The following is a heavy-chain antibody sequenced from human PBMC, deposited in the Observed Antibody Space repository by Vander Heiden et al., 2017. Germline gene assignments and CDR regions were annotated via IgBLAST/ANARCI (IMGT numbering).Heavy chain of an antibody. CDR2: IYYSGST. D-gene: IGHD3-22*01. J-gene: IGHJ3*02. Sequence: QVQLQESGPGLVKPSQTLSLTCTVSGGSISSGGYYWSWIRQHPGKGLEWIGYIYYSGSTYYNPSLKSRVTISVDTSKNQFSLKLSSVTAADTAVYYCARDMIVVGSDAFDIWGQGTMVTVSS. CDR1: GGSISSGGYY. CDR3: ARDMIVVGSDAFDI. V-gene: IGHV4-31*03.